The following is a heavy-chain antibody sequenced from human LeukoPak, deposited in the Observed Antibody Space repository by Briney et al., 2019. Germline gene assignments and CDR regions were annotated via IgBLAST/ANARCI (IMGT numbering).Heavy chain of an antibody. D-gene: IGHD6-13*01. CDR2: MRYDGSNK. Sequence: PGGSLRLSCAASGFTFSSYGMHWVRQAPGKGLEWLAFMRYDGSNKYYADSVKGRFTISRDNSKNTLYLQMNSLRAEDTAVYYCAKVAAAGTEVSDYWGQGTLVTVSS. V-gene: IGHV3-30*02. CDR3: AKVAAAGTEVSDY. CDR1: GFTFSSYG. J-gene: IGHJ4*02.